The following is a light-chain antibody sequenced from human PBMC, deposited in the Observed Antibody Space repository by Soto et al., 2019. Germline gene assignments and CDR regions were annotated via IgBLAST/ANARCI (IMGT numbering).Light chain of an antibody. J-gene: IGKJ1*01. Sequence: DIQMTQSPSSLSASIGDRVTISCRASQDIGAYVNWYQHKQGKAPRVLMYAASNLNSGVPPRFSGSGVGRDFTLTISDLQPEDFATYYCQHSYSTRTFGQGTKVERK. V-gene: IGKV1-39*01. CDR2: AAS. CDR1: QDIGAY. CDR3: QHSYSTRT.